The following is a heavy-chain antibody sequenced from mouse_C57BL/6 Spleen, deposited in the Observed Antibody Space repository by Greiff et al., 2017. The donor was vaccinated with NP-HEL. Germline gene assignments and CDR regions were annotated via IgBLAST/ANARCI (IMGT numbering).Heavy chain of an antibody. CDR2: INPGSGGT. CDR1: GYAFTNYL. CDR3: ARGSDIWDY. J-gene: IGHJ2*01. Sequence: VQLQQSGAELVRPGTSVKVSCKASGYAFTNYLIEWVKQRPGQGLEWIGVINPGSGGTNYNEKFKGKATLTADKSSSTAYMQLSSLTSEDSAVYFCARGSDIWDYWGQGTTLTVSS. V-gene: IGHV1-54*01.